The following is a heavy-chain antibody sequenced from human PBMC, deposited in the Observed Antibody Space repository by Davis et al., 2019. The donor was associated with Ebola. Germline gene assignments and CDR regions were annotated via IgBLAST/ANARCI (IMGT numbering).Heavy chain of an antibody. CDR1: GGSFSVYY. V-gene: IGHV4-34*09. J-gene: IGHJ6*04. Sequence: SQTLSLTCAVYGGSFSVYYWTWIRQPPGKGLEWIGEINHSGSTNYNPSLKSRVTISVDTSKNQFSLKLSSVTAADTAVYYCAREGAWYYGMDVWGKGTTVTVSS. CDR2: INHSGST. D-gene: IGHD1-26*01. CDR3: AREGAWYYGMDV.